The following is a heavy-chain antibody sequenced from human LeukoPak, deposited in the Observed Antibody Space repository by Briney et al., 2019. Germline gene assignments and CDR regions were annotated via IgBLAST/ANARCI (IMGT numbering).Heavy chain of an antibody. Sequence: ASVKVSCKASGYTFTGYYIHWVRQVPGQGLEWMGWINPNSGGRNYAQKFQGRVTMTRDTSISIAYMELSRLTSDDTAVYYCARERGGPGFLYYYMDVWGKGTTVTVSS. CDR2: INPNSGGR. CDR3: ARERGGPGFLYYYMDV. D-gene: IGHD2/OR15-2a*01. CDR1: GYTFTGYY. V-gene: IGHV1-2*02. J-gene: IGHJ6*03.